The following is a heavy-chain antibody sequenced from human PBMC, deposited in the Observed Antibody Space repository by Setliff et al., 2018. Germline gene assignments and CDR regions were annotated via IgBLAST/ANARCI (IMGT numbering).Heavy chain of an antibody. J-gene: IGHJ4*02. CDR3: AKALTTVRGGPFDY. CDR1: GFTFSTYS. Sequence: GGSLRLSCAASGFTFSTYSLIWVRQAPGTGLEWVSSISPSSSHIYYADSAEGRFTISRDNAKNSLYLQMNSLRAEDTAVYYCAKALTTVRGGPFDYWGQGTLVTVSS. V-gene: IGHV3-21*04. CDR2: ISPSSSHI. D-gene: IGHD3-10*01.